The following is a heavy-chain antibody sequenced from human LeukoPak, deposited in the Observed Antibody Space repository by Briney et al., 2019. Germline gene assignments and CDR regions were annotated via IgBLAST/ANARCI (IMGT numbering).Heavy chain of an antibody. D-gene: IGHD4-17*01. CDR2: INPSGGIT. Sequence: ASVKVSCKASGYTFTSYYMHWVRQAPGQGLEWMGIINPSGGITSYAQKFQGRVTITRDTSTSTVYMELSSLRSEDTAVYYCARSTTVVEIDYWGQGTLVTVSS. J-gene: IGHJ4*02. V-gene: IGHV1-46*01. CDR3: ARSTTVVEIDY. CDR1: GYTFTSYY.